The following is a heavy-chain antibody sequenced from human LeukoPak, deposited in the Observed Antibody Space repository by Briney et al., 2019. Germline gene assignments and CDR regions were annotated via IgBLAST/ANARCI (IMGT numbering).Heavy chain of an antibody. CDR2: ISSSSSYI. Sequence: PGGSLRLSCAASGFTFSSYSMNWVRQAPGKGLEWVSSISSSSSYIYYADSVKGRFTISRDNAKNSLYLQMNSLRAEDTAVYYCASLNYDILTGYYHIGYWGQGTLVTVSS. CDR3: ASLNYDILTGYYHIGY. J-gene: IGHJ4*02. V-gene: IGHV3-21*01. D-gene: IGHD3-9*01. CDR1: GFTFSSYS.